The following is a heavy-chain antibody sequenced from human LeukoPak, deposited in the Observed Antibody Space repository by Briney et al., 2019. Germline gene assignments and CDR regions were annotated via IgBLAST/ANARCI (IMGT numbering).Heavy chain of an antibody. Sequence: GRSLRLSCAASGFTFSSYGMHWVRQAPGKGLEWVAVISYDGSNKYYADSVKGRFTTSRDNSKNTLYLQMNSLRAEDTAVYYCAKDRAPYGDYVAFDYWGQGTLVTVSS. D-gene: IGHD4-17*01. J-gene: IGHJ4*02. CDR3: AKDRAPYGDYVAFDY. CDR1: GFTFSSYG. CDR2: ISYDGSNK. V-gene: IGHV3-30*18.